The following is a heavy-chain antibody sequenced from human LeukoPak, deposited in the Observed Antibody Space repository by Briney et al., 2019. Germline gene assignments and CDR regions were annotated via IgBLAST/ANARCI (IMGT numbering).Heavy chain of an antibody. D-gene: IGHD6-19*01. CDR3: ARAETSGWFYFDY. V-gene: IGHV1-18*01. J-gene: IGHJ4*02. CDR2: ISGYDGNT. CDR1: GYTFSSYG. Sequence: GASVKVSCKASGYTFSSYGISWVRQAPGQGLEWMGWISGYDGNTKYAQKLQGRVTMTTDTSTSTAYMELRSLRSDDTAVYYCARAETSGWFYFDYWGQGTLVTVSS.